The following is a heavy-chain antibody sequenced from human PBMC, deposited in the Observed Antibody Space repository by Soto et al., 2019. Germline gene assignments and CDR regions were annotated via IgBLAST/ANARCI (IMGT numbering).Heavy chain of an antibody. CDR2: IWYDGSNK. J-gene: IGHJ6*02. CDR1: GFTFSSYG. Sequence: LRLSCAASGFTFSSYGMHWVRQAPGKGLEWVAVIWYDGSNKYYADSVKGRFTISRDNSKNTLYLQMNSLRAEDTAVYYCAREGVCSSTSCYVRKVYYYGMDVWGQGTTVTVSS. D-gene: IGHD2-2*01. V-gene: IGHV3-33*01. CDR3: AREGVCSSTSCYVRKVYYYGMDV.